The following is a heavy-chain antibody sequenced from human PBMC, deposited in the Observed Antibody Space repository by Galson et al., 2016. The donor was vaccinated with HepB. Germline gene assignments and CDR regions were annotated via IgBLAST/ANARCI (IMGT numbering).Heavy chain of an antibody. Sequence: SVKVSCKASGYTFTNYYIHWVRQAPGQGLEWMGIINPGGGSTSYAQKFQGRVTLTRDTSTSTVYMELSSFRSEDTAVYYCARDTDSRERSDWWGQGTLVTVSS. V-gene: IGHV1-46*01. CDR1: GYTFTNYY. J-gene: IGHJ4*02. D-gene: IGHD3-22*01. CDR3: ARDTDSRERSDW. CDR2: INPGGGST.